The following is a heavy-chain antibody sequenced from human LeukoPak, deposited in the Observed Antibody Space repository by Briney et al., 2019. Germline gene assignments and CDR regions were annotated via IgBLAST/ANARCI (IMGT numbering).Heavy chain of an antibody. CDR2: INPYNGYT. CDR3: ASSQVGATPGSFDY. V-gene: IGHV1-18*01. CDR1: GYTFTSYG. D-gene: IGHD1-26*01. J-gene: IGHJ4*02. Sequence: ASVKVSCKSSGYTFTSYGLSWVRQAPGQGLEWMGWINPYNGYTNYAQKIEDRVTMTTDTSTSTAYMELRSLRSDDTAVYYCASSQVGATPGSFDYWGQGTVVTVSS.